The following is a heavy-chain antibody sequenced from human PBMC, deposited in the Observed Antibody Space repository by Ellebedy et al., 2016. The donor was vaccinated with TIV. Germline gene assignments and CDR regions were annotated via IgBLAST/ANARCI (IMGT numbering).Heavy chain of an antibody. J-gene: IGHJ3*02. CDR2: IYHTGGT. CDR3: AKGNRGSPHSPPDGFDI. V-gene: IGHV4-4*02. Sequence: SETLSLTXAVSGGSIRSANYWSWVRQSPGKGLEWIGEIYHTGGTNYNASLGSRVTISVDTSKNHFSLKLYSVTAADTAVYYCAKGNRGSPHSPPDGFDIWGQGIMVTVSS. CDR1: GGSIRSANY. D-gene: IGHD3-10*01.